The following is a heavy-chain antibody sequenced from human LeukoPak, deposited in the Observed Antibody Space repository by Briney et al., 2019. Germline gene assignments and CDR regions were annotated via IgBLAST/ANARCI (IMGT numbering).Heavy chain of an antibody. Sequence: GGSLRLSCVGSGFTFRSHAMSWVRQAQEKGLEFVSGIYENGGTTYYADSVKGRFSISRDNSKNTLYLQMDSLRGEDTAVYYCAKDFRIGYSAHFDYWGQGALVTVSS. D-gene: IGHD2-21*01. CDR3: AKDFRIGYSAHFDY. CDR1: GFTFRSHA. J-gene: IGHJ4*02. V-gene: IGHV3-23*01. CDR2: IYENGGTT.